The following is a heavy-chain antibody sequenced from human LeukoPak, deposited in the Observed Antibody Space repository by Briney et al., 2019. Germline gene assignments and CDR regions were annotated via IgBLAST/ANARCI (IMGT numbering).Heavy chain of an antibody. CDR2: KYYSGST. D-gene: IGHD3-22*01. V-gene: IGHV4-61*01. CDR3: ARWGSSGFDY. CDR1: GVSINTCCYY. Sequence: PSETLSLTCDVSGVSINTCCYYWTWIRQPPGKGLEWIGYKYYSGSTRYNSSLRSRLTISLDTSKNQFSLRLTSVTAADTAVYYCARWGSSGFDYWGQGTLVTVSS. J-gene: IGHJ4*02.